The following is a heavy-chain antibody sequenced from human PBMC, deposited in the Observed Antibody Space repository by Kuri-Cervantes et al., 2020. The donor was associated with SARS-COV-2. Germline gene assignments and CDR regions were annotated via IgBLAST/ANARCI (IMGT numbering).Heavy chain of an antibody. CDR3: AREKLGIGAFDI. V-gene: IGHV3-30*03. Sequence: GESLKISCAASGFTFDDYGMSWVRQAPGKGLEWVAVISYDGSNKYYADSVKGRFTISRDNSKNTLYLQMNSLRAEDTAVYYCAREKLGIGAFDIWGQGTMVTVSS. CDR1: GFTFDDYG. CDR2: ISYDGSNK. D-gene: IGHD7-27*01. J-gene: IGHJ3*02.